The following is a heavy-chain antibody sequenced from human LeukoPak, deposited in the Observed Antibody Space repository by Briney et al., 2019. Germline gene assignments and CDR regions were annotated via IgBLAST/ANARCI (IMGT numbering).Heavy chain of an antibody. CDR1: GGSISSSNW. CDR3: ARERYYDSSGYYLGYYFDY. V-gene: IGHV4-4*02. J-gene: IGHJ4*02. D-gene: IGHD3-22*01. CDR2: IYHSGST. Sequence: SETLSLTCAVSGGSISSSNWWSWVRQPPGKGLEWIGEIYHSGSTNYNPSLKSRVTISVDKSKNQFSLKLSSVTAADTAVYYCARERYYDSSGYYLGYYFDYWGQGTLVTVSS.